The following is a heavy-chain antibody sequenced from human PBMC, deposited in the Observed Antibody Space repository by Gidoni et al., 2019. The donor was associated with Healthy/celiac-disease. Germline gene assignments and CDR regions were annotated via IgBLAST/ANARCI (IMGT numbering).Heavy chain of an antibody. Sequence: EVQLVESGGGLVQPGGSLKLSCAASGFTFSGSAMHWVRQASGKGLEWVGRIRSKANSYATAYAASVKGRFTISRDDSKNTAYLQMNSLKTEDTAVYYCTRLIAAAGTVDYWGQGTLVTVSS. CDR2: IRSKANSYAT. V-gene: IGHV3-73*01. D-gene: IGHD6-13*01. J-gene: IGHJ4*02. CDR3: TRLIAAAGTVDY. CDR1: GFTFSGSA.